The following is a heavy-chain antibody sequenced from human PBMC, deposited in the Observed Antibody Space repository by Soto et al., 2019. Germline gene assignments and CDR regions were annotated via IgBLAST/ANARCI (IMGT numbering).Heavy chain of an antibody. CDR3: ARGGTALLRLGGQYYYYGIDV. Sequence: PSETLSLTCTVSGGSISSYYWSWIRQPPGKGLEWIGYIYYSGSTNYNPSLKSRVTISVDTSKNQFSLKLSSVTAADTAVYYCARGGTALLRLGGQYYYYGIDVWGQGTTVTVYS. J-gene: IGHJ6*02. CDR2: IYYSGST. D-gene: IGHD5-12*01. V-gene: IGHV4-59*01. CDR1: GGSISSYY.